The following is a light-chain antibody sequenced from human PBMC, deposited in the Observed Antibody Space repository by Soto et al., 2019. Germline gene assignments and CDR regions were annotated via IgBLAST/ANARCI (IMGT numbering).Light chain of an antibody. V-gene: IGKV3-20*01. Sequence: DIVLTQSPGTLSLSPGERAALSCRASQSVSSSYLAWYQQKPGQAPRLLIYGASNRATGIADRFSGSGSGTDFTLTISRLEPEDFAVYYCQQYDNSPLTFGGGTRWISN. CDR1: QSVSSSY. CDR2: GAS. CDR3: QQYDNSPLT. J-gene: IGKJ4*01.